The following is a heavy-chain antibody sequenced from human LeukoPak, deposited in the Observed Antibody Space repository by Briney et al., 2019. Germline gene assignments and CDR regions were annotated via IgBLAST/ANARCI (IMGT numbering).Heavy chain of an antibody. CDR2: TYYRSKWYN. V-gene: IGHV6-1*01. J-gene: IGHJ4*02. CDR1: GDSVSSNSAA. Sequence: SQTLSLTCAISGDSVSSNSAAWNWIRQFPSRGLEWLGRTYYRSKWYNDYAVSVKSRITINPDTSKNQFSLQLNSVTPEDTAVYYCAREVEMATISGFDYWGQGTLVTVSS. CDR3: AREVEMATISGFDY. D-gene: IGHD5-24*01.